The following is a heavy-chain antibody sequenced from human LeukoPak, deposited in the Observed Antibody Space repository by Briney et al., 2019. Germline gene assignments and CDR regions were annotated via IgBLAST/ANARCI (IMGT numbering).Heavy chain of an antibody. Sequence: GRSLRLSCAASGFTFSSYAMHWVRQAPGKGLEWVTLISFDGNEKYYADSVKGRFTISRDNSKNTLNLQMNSLRAEDAAVYYCAKARGYSGYDSFDYWGQGTLVTVSS. J-gene: IGHJ4*02. D-gene: IGHD5-12*01. CDR1: GFTFSSYA. CDR2: ISFDGNEK. V-gene: IGHV3-30*04. CDR3: AKARGYSGYDSFDY.